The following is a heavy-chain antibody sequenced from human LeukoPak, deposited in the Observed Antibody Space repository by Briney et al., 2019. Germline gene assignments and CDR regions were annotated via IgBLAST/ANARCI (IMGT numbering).Heavy chain of an antibody. J-gene: IGHJ3*02. CDR3: ARAEISENGDYSACDS. V-gene: IGHV3-30*04. D-gene: IGHD4-17*01. CDR1: GFTFSSYA. CDR2: ISYDGSNK. Sequence: GGSLRLSCAASGFTFSSYAMHWVRQAPAKGLEWVAVISYDGSNKYYADSVKGRFTISRDNSKTTLYLQMNSLRAEDTAVYYCARAEISENGDYSACDSWGQGTMVTVSS.